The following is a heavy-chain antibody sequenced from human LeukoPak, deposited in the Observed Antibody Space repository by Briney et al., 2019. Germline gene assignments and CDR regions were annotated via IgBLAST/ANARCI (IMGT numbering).Heavy chain of an antibody. CDR1: GYTFANYD. CDR3: ARGTSTSCYTCYYFDD. Sequence: ASAKVSCKASGYTFANYDINWVRQAPGQGLEWMGGIIPLFGTTNYAQKFQGRVTITADESTSTAYMELSSLRSEDTAVYYCARGTSTSCYTCYYFDDWGQGTLVTVSS. D-gene: IGHD2-2*02. CDR2: IIPLFGTT. V-gene: IGHV1-69*13. J-gene: IGHJ4*02.